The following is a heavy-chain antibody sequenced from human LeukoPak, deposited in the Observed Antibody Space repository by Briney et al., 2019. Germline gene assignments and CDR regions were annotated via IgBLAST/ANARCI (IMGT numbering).Heavy chain of an antibody. Sequence: GGSLRLSCAASGFTFSDYYMSWIRQAPGKGLEWVSYISSSGSTIYYADSVKGRFTISRDNAKNSLYLQMNSLRAEDTAVYYCAGGFDIRFSEWFQQYYYYGMDVWGQGTTVTVSS. CDR1: GFTFSDYY. D-gene: IGHD3-3*01. J-gene: IGHJ6*02. CDR2: ISSSGSTI. V-gene: IGHV3-11*01. CDR3: AGGFDIRFSEWFQQYYYYGMDV.